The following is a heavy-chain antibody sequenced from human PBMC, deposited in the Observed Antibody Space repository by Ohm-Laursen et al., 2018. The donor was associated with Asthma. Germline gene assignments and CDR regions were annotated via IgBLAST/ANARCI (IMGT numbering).Heavy chain of an antibody. J-gene: IGHJ1*01. CDR3: ARIGPEWELPGREYSLHH. CDR1: GYTFSRYS. Sequence: SLRLSCAASGYTFSRYSIHWVRQIPGKGLEWVASISTASSFIYYADSVRGRFTTSRDNARNSVYLQMNSLRAEDTALYYCARIGPEWELPGREYSLHHWCEGTLVTVSS. D-gene: IGHD1-26*01. V-gene: IGHV3-21*01. CDR2: ISTASSFI.